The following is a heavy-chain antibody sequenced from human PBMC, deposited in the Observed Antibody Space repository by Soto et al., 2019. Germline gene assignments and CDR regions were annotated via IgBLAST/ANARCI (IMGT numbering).Heavy chain of an antibody. Sequence: SETLSLTCTVSGGSISSYYWSWIRQPPGKGLEWIGYIYYSGSTNYNPSLKSRVTISVDTSKNQFSLKLSSVTAADTAVYYCARAGGYCSGGSCRTLDYWGQGTLVTVSS. CDR3: ARAGGYCSGGSCRTLDY. J-gene: IGHJ4*02. CDR1: GGSISSYY. V-gene: IGHV4-59*01. CDR2: IYYSGST. D-gene: IGHD2-15*01.